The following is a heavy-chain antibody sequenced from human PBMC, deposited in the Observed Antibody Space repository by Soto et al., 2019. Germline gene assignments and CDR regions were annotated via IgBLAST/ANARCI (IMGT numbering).Heavy chain of an antibody. CDR2: IYYSGST. J-gene: IGHJ4*02. D-gene: IGHD3-22*01. CDR1: GGSISSSSYY. V-gene: IGHV4-39*01. CDR3: VSDSSGYYYGDFDY. Sequence: PSETLSLTCTVSGGSISSSSYYWGWIRQPPGKGLEWIGSIYYSGSTYYNPSLKSRVTMSVDTSKNQFSLKLSSVTAADTAVYYCVSDSSGYYYGDFDYWGQGTLVTVS.